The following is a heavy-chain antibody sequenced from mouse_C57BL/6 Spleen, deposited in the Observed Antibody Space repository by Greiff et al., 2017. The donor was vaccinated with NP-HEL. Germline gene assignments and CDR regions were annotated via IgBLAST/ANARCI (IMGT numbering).Heavy chain of an antibody. CDR2: ISDGGSYT. J-gene: IGHJ2*01. CDR1: GFTFSSYA. CDR3: ARANYGSSYGRDFDY. D-gene: IGHD1-1*01. V-gene: IGHV5-4*01. Sequence: EVQLVESGGGLVKPGGSLKLSCAASGFTFSSYAMSWVRQTPEKRLEWVATISDGGSYTYYPDNVKGRFTISRDNAKNNLYLQMSHLKSEDTAMYYCARANYGSSYGRDFDYWGQGTTLTVSS.